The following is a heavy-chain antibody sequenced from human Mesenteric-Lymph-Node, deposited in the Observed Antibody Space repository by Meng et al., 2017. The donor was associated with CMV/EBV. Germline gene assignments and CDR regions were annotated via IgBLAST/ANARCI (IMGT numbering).Heavy chain of an antibody. CDR2: MNPNSGNT. CDR1: GGTFSSYA. D-gene: IGHD6-6*01. Sequence: ASVKVSCKASGGTFSSYAISWVRQAPGQGLEWMGWMNPNSGNTGYAQKFQGRVTITRNTSISTAYMELSSLRSEDTAVYYCARDRKGLESRPGYYGMDVWGQGTTVTVSS. V-gene: IGHV1-8*03. CDR3: ARDRKGLESRPGYYGMDV. J-gene: IGHJ6*02.